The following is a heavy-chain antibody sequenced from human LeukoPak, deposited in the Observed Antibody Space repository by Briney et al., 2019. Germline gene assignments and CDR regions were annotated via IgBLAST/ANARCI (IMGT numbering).Heavy chain of an antibody. CDR2: INPNSGGT. CDR3: ARGPMVRGVIPDY. Sequence: GASVKVSCKASGYTFTGYYMHWVRQAPGQGLEWMGWINPNSGGTNYAQKFQGRVTMTRDTSISTAFMELSRLRSDDTAVYYCARGPMVRGVIPDYWGQGTLVTVSS. D-gene: IGHD3-10*01. CDR1: GYTFTGYY. J-gene: IGHJ4*02. V-gene: IGHV1-2*02.